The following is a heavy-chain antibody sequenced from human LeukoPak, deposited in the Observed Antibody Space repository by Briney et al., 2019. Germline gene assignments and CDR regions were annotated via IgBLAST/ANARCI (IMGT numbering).Heavy chain of an antibody. V-gene: IGHV3-21*04. Sequence: GGSLRLSCAASGFTFSSYTMNWVRQAPGKGLEWVSSITSSSSYIYYADSVKGRFTISRDNAKNSLYLQMNSLRAEDTAVYYCAKGARWELPLDYWGQGTLVTVSS. CDR3: AKGARWELPLDY. CDR2: ITSSSSYI. CDR1: GFTFSSYT. D-gene: IGHD1-26*01. J-gene: IGHJ4*02.